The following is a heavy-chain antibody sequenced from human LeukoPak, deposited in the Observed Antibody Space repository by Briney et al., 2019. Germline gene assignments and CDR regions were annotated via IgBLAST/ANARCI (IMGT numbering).Heavy chain of an antibody. CDR2: IYSGGST. CDR1: GFSVSNNY. V-gene: IGHV3-66*01. J-gene: IGHJ4*02. CDR3: ASSKDHYCHY. Sequence: GGSLRLSCAASGFSVSNNYMSWVRQAPGKGLEWVSVIYSGGSTFYADSVKGRFTISRDNSKNTLYLQMNSLRAEDTAVYYCASSKDHYCHYWGQGTLVTVSS.